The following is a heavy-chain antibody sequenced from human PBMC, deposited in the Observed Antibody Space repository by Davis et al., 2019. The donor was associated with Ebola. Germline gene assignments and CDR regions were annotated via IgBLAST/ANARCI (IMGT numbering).Heavy chain of an antibody. CDR3: AIAAPSGYFDY. CDR1: GFTFDDYA. CDR2: ISWNSGSI. J-gene: IGHJ4*02. V-gene: IGHV3-9*01. D-gene: IGHD6-6*01. Sequence: SLKISCAASGFTFDDYAMHWVRQAPGKGLEWVSGISWNSGSIGYADSVKGRFTISRDNAKNSLYLQMNSLRAEDTALYYCAIAAPSGYFDYWGQGTLVTVSS.